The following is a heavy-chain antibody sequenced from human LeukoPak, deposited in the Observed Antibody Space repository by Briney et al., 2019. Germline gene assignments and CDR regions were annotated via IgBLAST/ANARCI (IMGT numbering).Heavy chain of an antibody. CDR2: MFHSWST. CDR1: GYSISSGYY. D-gene: IGHD1-20*01. Sequence: SETLSLTCTVSGYSISSGYYWGWIRPPPGKGLEWIGSMFHSWSTYYNPSLKSRVTMSVDTSKNQFSLKLSSVTAADTAVYYCARVRYNWNRDFDDGGQGTLVTVSS. V-gene: IGHV4-38-2*02. J-gene: IGHJ4*02. CDR3: ARVRYNWNRDFDD.